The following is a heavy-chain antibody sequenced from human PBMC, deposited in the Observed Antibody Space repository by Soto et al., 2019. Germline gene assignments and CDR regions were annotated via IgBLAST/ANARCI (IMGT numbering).Heavy chain of an antibody. J-gene: IGHJ5*02. CDR1: GGSFSGYY. Sequence: SETLSLTCAVYGGSFSGYYWSWIRQPPGKGLEWIGEINHNGSTNYNPSLKSRVTISVDTSKNQFSLKLSSVTAADTAVYYCARADYDGWFDPWGQGTLVTVSS. CDR3: ARADYDGWFDP. V-gene: IGHV4-34*01. CDR2: INHNGST. D-gene: IGHD4-17*01.